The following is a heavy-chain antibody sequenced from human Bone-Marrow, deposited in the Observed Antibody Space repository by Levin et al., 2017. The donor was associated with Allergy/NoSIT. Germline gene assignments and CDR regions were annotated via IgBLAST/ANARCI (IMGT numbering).Heavy chain of an antibody. V-gene: IGHV1-2*06. CDR2: INPNSGGT. J-gene: IGHJ4*02. CDR1: GYTFTGYY. Sequence: GESLKISCKASGYTFTGYYMHWVRQAPGQGLEWMGRINPNSGGTNYAQKFQGRVTMTRDTSISTAYMELSRLRSDDTAVYYCARVSSRYCSSTSCYTSRGFDYWGQGTLVTVSS. CDR3: ARVSSRYCSSTSCYTSRGFDY. D-gene: IGHD2-2*02.